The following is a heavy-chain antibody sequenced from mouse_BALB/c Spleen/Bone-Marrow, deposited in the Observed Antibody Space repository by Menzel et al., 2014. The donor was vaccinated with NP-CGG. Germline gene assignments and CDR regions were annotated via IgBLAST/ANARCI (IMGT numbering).Heavy chain of an antibody. Sequence: EVQRVESGGGLVQPGGSLKLSCAASGFTFSSYGMSWVRQTPDKRLELVATINSNGGSTYYPDSVKGRFTISRDNAKNTLHLQMSSLKSEDTAMYYCARDSNDYWGQGTTLTVSS. V-gene: IGHV5-6-3*01. CDR1: GFTFSSYG. J-gene: IGHJ2*01. CDR3: ARDSNDY. CDR2: INSNGGST.